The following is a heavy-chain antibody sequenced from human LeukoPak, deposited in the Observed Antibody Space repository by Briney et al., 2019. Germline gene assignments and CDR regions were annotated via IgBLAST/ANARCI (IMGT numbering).Heavy chain of an antibody. CDR2: FYTSGHT. D-gene: IGHD3-22*01. CDR1: GGSINSGSYY. CDR3: ARGPYSYDSSGAFDI. J-gene: IGHJ3*02. Sequence: SETLSLTCTVSGGSINSGSYYWSWIRQPAGKGLEWMGHFYTSGHTSYNPSLKSRFTISVDTSKNQFSLKMNSVTAADTAVYFCARGPYSYDSSGAFDIWGQGTMVTVSS. V-gene: IGHV4-61*09.